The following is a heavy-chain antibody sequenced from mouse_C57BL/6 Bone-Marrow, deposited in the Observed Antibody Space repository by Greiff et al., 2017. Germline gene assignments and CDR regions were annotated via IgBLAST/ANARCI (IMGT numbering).Heavy chain of an antibody. CDR3: TRSLIYYGTNY. CDR2: IDPEDGET. V-gene: IGHV14-2*01. Sequence: VQLQQSGAELVKPGASVKLSCTASGFNIKDYYIHWVKQRTEQGLEWIGRIDPEDGETKYAPKFQDKATITADTSSNTAYQQLSSLPSEDTAVYYCTRSLIYYGTNYWGQGTTLTVSS. D-gene: IGHD1-1*01. J-gene: IGHJ2*01. CDR1: GFNIKDYY.